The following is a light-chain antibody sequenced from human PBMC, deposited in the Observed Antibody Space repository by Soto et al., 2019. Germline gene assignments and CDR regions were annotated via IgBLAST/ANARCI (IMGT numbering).Light chain of an antibody. CDR1: SSNIGSNT. V-gene: IGLV1-44*01. Sequence: QSVLTQPHSASGTPGQRVTISCSGSSSNIGSNTVNWYQQLPGTAPKLLIYNNNQRPSGVPDRFSGSKSGTSASLAISVLESEDEADYYCAAWDDSLNGLVFGTGNKLTV. J-gene: IGLJ1*01. CDR2: NNN. CDR3: AAWDDSLNGLV.